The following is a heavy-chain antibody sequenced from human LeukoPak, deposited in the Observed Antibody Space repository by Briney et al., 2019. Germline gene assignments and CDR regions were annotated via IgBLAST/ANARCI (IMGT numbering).Heavy chain of an antibody. CDR2: INHSGST. CDR3: ARGYSGYDPSDY. V-gene: IGHV4-34*01. Sequence: SETLSLTCAVYGGSFSGYYWSWIRQPPGKGLEWIGEINHSGSTNYNPSLKSRVTISVDTSKNQFSLKLSSVTAADTAVYYCARGYSGYDPSDYWGQGTLVTVSS. CDR1: GGSFSGYY. D-gene: IGHD5-12*01. J-gene: IGHJ4*02.